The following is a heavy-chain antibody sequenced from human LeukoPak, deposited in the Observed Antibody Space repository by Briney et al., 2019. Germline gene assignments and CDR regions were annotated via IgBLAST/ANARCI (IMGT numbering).Heavy chain of an antibody. Sequence: SSETLSLTCTVSGGSISSSSYYWGWIRQPPGKGLEWIGSIYYSGSTYYNPSLKSRVAISVDTSKNQFSLKLTSVTAADTAVYYCARGRCSSTSCYGGGPYYMDVWGKGTTVTVSS. D-gene: IGHD2-2*01. V-gene: IGHV4-39*07. CDR1: GGSISSSSYY. J-gene: IGHJ6*03. CDR3: ARGRCSSTSCYGGGPYYMDV. CDR2: IYYSGST.